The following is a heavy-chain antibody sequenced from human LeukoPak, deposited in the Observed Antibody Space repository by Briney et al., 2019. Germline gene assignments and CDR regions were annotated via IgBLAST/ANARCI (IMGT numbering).Heavy chain of an antibody. D-gene: IGHD2-2*01. CDR3: ASHIGRYIVVVPQYFDY. V-gene: IGHV4-39*01. CDR1: GGSISSSSYY. J-gene: IGHJ4*02. Sequence: SETLSLTCTVSGGSISSSSYYWGWIRQPPGKGLEWIGSIYYSGSTYYNPSLKSRVTISVDTSKNQFSLKLSSVTAADTAVYYCASHIGRYIVVVPQYFDYWGQGTLVTVSS. CDR2: IYYSGST.